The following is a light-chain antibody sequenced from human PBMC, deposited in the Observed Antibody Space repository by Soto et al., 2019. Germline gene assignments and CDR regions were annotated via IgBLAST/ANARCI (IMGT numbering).Light chain of an antibody. Sequence: EIVMTQSPATLSVSPGERATLSCRASQSVSSNLAWYQQKPGQAPRLLIYGASTRATGIPARFSGSGSGTEFTLTNSSLQCEDFAVFYCQQYNNWPLFGQGTKVEIK. CDR3: QQYNNWPL. J-gene: IGKJ1*01. CDR2: GAS. V-gene: IGKV3-15*01. CDR1: QSVSSN.